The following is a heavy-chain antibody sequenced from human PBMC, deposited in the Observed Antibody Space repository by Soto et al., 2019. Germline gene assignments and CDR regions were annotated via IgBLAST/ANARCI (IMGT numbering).Heavy chain of an antibody. J-gene: IGHJ4*02. D-gene: IGHD4-17*01. CDR1: GGSISSGGYY. CDR3: ARVSTLAYGDYFSVGYFDY. V-gene: IGHV4-31*03. Sequence: QVQLQESGPGLVKPSQTLSLTCTVSGGSISSGGYYWSWIRQHPGKGLEWIGYIYYSGSTYYNPSLKSRVTISVDTSKNQFSLKLSSVTAADTAVYYCARVSTLAYGDYFSVGYFDYWGQGTLVTVSS. CDR2: IYYSGST.